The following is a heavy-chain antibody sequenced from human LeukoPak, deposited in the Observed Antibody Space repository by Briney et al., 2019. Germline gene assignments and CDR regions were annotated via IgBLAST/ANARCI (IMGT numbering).Heavy chain of an antibody. CDR2: INPNSGGT. V-gene: IGHV1-2*02. CDR1: GYTFTGYY. J-gene: IGHJ1*01. D-gene: IGHD1-26*01. Sequence: ASVKVSCKASGYTFTGYYMHWVRQAPGQGLEWMGWINPNSGGTNYAQKFQGRVTMTRDTSISTAHMELSTLRSDDTAVYYCARDGLQSAVIVGASAEFHHWGQGTLVTVSS. CDR3: ARDGLQSAVIVGASAEFHH.